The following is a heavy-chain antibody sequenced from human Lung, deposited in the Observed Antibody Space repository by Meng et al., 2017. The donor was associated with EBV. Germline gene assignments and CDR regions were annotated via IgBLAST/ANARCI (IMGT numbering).Heavy chain of an antibody. CDR2: IPSDASHNK. J-gene: IGHJ5*02. V-gene: IGHV3-30*18. Sequence: GPVGEAGGGVVQPGRSRRLSCAASGFIFSGYGFHWVRQAPGKGPEWVAIIPSDASHNKYYADSVKGRFTISRDNSKNTLYLQMNSLKIEDTAVYYCAKDLSGRFDPWGQGTLVTVSS. CDR3: AKDLSGRFDP. D-gene: IGHD1-14*01. CDR1: GFIFSGYG.